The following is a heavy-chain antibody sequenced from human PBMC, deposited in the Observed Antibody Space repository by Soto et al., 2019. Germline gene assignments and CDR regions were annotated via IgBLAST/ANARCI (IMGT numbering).Heavy chain of an antibody. CDR1: GFTFSSYE. CDR3: ARDGGLMVYANDGGTFDY. CDR2: ISSSGSTI. J-gene: IGHJ4*02. V-gene: IGHV3-48*03. D-gene: IGHD2-8*01. Sequence: VQLVESGGGLVQPGGSLRLSCAASGFTFSSYEMNWVRQAPGKGLEWVSYISSSGSTIYYADSVKGRFIISRDNAKNSLYLQMNSLRAEDTAVYYCARDGGLMVYANDGGTFDYWGQGTLVTVSS.